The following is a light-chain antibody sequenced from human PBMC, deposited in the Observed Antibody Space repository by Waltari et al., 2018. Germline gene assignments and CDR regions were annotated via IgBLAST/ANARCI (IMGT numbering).Light chain of an antibody. CDR1: RNLLYSPNNKDF. Sequence: DIVMTQSPDSLVVSLGERATINCKSRRNLLYSPNNKDFLAWYQQKPGQPPKLLIYWASTRESGVPDRFTGSGSGTDFSLTISSLQAEDVAVYYCQQYYETPYTFGQGTKLEIK. J-gene: IGKJ2*01. V-gene: IGKV4-1*01. CDR2: WAS. CDR3: QQYYETPYT.